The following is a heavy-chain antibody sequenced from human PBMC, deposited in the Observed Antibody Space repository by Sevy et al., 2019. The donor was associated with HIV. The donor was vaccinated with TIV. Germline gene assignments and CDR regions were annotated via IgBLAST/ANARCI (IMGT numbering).Heavy chain of an antibody. CDR1: GFTFSDYY. J-gene: IGHJ4*02. CDR3: ARSRSNYAGYYFDY. D-gene: IGHD1-1*01. Sequence: KAAGSLRLSCAVSGFTFSDYYMTWIRQSPGKGLEWVSYISSGSSYTNYADSVKGRFTISRDNAKNSLYLEIHTLRPEDTAVYYCARSRSNYAGYYFDYWGQGTVVTVSS. CDR2: ISSGSSYT. V-gene: IGHV3-11*06.